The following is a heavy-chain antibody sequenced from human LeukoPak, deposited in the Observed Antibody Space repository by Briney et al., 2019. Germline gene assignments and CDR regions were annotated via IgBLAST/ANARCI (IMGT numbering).Heavy chain of an antibody. CDR3: ARSKATAAPGYYYSYMDV. CDR1: GGSFSGYY. J-gene: IGHJ6*03. Sequence: SETLSLTCAVYGGSFSGYYWSWIRQPPGKGLEWIGEINHSGSTNYNPSLKSRVTISVDTSKNQFSLKLSSVTAADTAVYYCARSKATAAPGYYYSYMDVWGKGTTVTVSS. V-gene: IGHV4-34*01. CDR2: INHSGST. D-gene: IGHD2-15*01.